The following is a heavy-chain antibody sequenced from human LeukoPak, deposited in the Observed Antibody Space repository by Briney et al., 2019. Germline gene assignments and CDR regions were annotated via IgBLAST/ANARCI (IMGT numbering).Heavy chain of an antibody. CDR2: INPGDSDT. D-gene: IGHD6-19*01. CDR1: GYSFTTYW. CDR3: ARPRQWHRNDAFDI. J-gene: IGHJ3*02. Sequence: GESLKISCKGSGYSFTTYWIGWVRQMPGKGLEWMGIINPGDSDTRYSPSFQGQVTISADQSISTAHLQWSSLKASDTAMYCCARPRQWHRNDAFDIWGQGTMVTVSS. V-gene: IGHV5-51*01.